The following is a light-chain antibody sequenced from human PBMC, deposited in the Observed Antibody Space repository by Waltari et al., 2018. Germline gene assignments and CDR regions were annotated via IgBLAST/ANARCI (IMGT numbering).Light chain of an antibody. V-gene: IGKV4-1*01. CDR2: WAS. Sequence: DIVMTQSPDSLAVSLGERATINCKSSQSVLYSSNNKNYLVWYQQKPGQPPKLLIYWASTRESGVPDRFSGSGSGTDFTLTISSLQAEDVAVYYCQQYYGTPCTFGGGTKVEMK. J-gene: IGKJ4*01. CDR3: QQYYGTPCT. CDR1: QSVLYSSNNKNY.